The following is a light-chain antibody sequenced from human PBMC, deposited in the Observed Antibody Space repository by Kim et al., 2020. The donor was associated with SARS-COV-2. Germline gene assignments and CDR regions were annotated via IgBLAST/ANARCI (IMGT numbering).Light chain of an antibody. V-gene: IGLV3-9*01. CDR1: EIGSKL. CDR2: RDN. Sequence: SVARGETARTACGGGEIGSKLDHGYQQRPGQAPVLVIYRDNDRPSGIPERISGSNSRNTATLPLSGAQAGDEADYYCQVWDSGTAVFGGGTQLTVL. CDR3: QVWDSGTAV. J-gene: IGLJ3*02.